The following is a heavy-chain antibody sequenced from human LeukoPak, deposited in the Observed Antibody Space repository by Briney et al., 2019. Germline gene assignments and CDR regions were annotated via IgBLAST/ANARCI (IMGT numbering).Heavy chain of an antibody. Sequence: GGSLRLSCAASGFTFHFYSMTWVRQAPGKGVEWVSYFSSRSSTIYYTASAKGRLTLTRDNAKNSLNQQRNSLRNEDTAVYYCARGEDYWGQGTLVTVSS. J-gene: IGHJ4*02. CDR3: ARGEDY. CDR1: GFTFHFYS. CDR2: FSSRSSTI. V-gene: IGHV3-48*02.